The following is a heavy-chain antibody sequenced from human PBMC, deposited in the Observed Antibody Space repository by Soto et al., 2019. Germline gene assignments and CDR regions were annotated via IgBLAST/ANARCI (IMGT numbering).Heavy chain of an antibody. CDR2: MYYRVGT. J-gene: IGHJ4*02. Sequence: QVQLQEAGPGLVKPSQTRSLTCTVSGGSISSGDYYWRWIRQPPGKGMEWIGYMYYRVGTYYNPSLKSRVSISVDTSMNQFYLKLSSVTAADTAVYYCARPPAGQDYFDYWGQGTLVTGSS. CDR3: ARPPAGQDYFDY. CDR1: GGSISSGDYY. V-gene: IGHV4-30-4*01.